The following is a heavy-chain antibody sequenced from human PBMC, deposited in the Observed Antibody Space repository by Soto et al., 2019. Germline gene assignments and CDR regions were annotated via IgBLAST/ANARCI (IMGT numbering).Heavy chain of an antibody. Sequence: PSETLSLTCTVSGGSISRGDYYWSSIRQPPGKGLEWIGDIYYSGSTYYNPSLKSQVTISVDTSKNQFSLKLSSVTAADTAVYYCARSFGCSGYYRWFDTWGQGTLVPVSS. CDR3: ARSFGCSGYYRWFDT. V-gene: IGHV4-30-4*01. CDR2: IYYSGST. CDR1: GGSISRGDYY. J-gene: IGHJ5*01. D-gene: IGHD3-22*01.